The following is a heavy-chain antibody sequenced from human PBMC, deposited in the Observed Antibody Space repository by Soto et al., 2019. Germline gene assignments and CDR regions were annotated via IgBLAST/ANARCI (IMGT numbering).Heavy chain of an antibody. CDR2: IKAGNGNT. CDR1: GYSFTRYA. J-gene: IGHJ6*02. CDR3: ARGVENIVVVLDVFGYYGMDV. D-gene: IGHD2-2*01. Sequence: GASVKVSCKASGYSFTRYAIYWVRQAPGQRLEWMGWIKAGNGNTKYSQKFQGRVTITSDTSASTAYMGLSSLRSEDTAVYCRARGVENIVVVLDVFGYYGMDVWGQGTTVTVSS. V-gene: IGHV1-3*01.